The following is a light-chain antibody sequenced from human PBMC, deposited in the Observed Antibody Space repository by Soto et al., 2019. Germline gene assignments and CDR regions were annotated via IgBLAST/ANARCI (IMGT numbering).Light chain of an antibody. CDR3: QQCFSLPPT. CDR1: QSIDNY. CDR2: AAS. V-gene: IGKV1-39*01. J-gene: IGKJ1*01. Sequence: DIQMTQSPSSLSASVGDRVTMTFRASQSIDNYLSWYQQIPGKAPKLLIYAASNLQRGVPSRFSGSGSGTEFTLTISNLQPDDFAVYYCQQCFSLPPTFGHGTKVDIK.